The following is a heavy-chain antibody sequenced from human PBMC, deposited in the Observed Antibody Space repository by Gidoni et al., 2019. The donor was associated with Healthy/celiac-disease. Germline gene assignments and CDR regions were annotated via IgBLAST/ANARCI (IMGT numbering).Heavy chain of an antibody. J-gene: IGHJ4*02. D-gene: IGHD4-17*01. CDR1: GFTFSSYA. V-gene: IGHV3-23*01. Sequence: TASGFTFSSYAMSWVRQAPGKGLEWVSAISGSGGSTYYADSVKGRFTISRDNSKNTLYLQMNSLRAEDTAVYYCAGGTTVVTLRYWGQGTLVTVSS. CDR3: AGGTTVVTLRY. CDR2: ISGSGGST.